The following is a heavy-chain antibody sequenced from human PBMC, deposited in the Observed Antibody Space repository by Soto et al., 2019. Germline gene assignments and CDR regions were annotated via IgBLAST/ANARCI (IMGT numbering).Heavy chain of an antibody. CDR1: GGSISSYF. D-gene: IGHD6-13*01. CDR2: VYYTGTT. Sequence: XVTLSLTCTVSGGSISSYFYIWVRQPPGKGLEWIGSVYYTGTTDYNPSLKSRVTISVDTSKTQSSLNLRSVTAADTAVYYCARDLAAVPRAFDYWGRGTLVTVSS. CDR3: ARDLAAVPRAFDY. V-gene: IGHV4-59*01. J-gene: IGHJ4*02.